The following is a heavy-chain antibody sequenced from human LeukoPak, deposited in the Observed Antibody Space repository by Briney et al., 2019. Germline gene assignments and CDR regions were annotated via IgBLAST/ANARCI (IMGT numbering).Heavy chain of an antibody. V-gene: IGHV3-30*18. CDR2: ISYDGTET. D-gene: IGHD4-17*01. CDR1: GFTFNIYG. CDR3: AKVEDYGDYGPPKH. J-gene: IGHJ4*02. Sequence: GGSLRLTCATSGFTFNIYGMHWVRQGPGKGLEWVAVISYDGTETHYADSVRGRFTICRDNSKNTLFLQMHSLREDDTATYYCAKVEDYGDYGPPKHWGQGTLVAVSS.